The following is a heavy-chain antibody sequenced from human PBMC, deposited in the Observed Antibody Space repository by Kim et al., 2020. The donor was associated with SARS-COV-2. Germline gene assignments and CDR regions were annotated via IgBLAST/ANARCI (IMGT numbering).Heavy chain of an antibody. CDR1: GFSFRSDS. J-gene: IGHJ6*01. D-gene: IGHD1-26*01. CDR3: AREGGGSHWEREYYFY. V-gene: IGHV3-21*01. CDR2: ISSSGSNI. Sequence: GGSLRLSCAASGFSFRSDSMSWIRQAPGKGLEWVSSISSSGSNIYYANSVKGRFTISRDNDKNSLYLQMDSLRADDTAVYYCAREGGGSHWEREYYFY.